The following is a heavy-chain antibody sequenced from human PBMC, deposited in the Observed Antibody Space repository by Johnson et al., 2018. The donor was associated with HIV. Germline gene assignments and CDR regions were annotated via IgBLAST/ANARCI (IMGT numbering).Heavy chain of an antibody. CDR1: GFTFSDYY. CDR2: ISNSGETV. V-gene: IGHV3-11*04. CDR3: AKESKWESRTPHAFDM. Sequence: QVQLVESGEGLVKPGGSLRLSCAASGFTFSDYYMSWIRQAPGKGLEWVSYISNSGETVFYADSVKGRFTISRDNSKNTLYLQMKSLRPEDTAVYYCAKESKWESRTPHAFDMWGQGTMVTVSS. D-gene: IGHD1-26*01. J-gene: IGHJ3*02.